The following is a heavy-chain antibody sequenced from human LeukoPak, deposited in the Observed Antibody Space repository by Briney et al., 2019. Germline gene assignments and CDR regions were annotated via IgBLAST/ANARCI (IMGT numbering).Heavy chain of an antibody. Sequence: PGGSLRLSCAASGFTFSNSAMNWVRQAPGKGPEWVSVISGGGGSTFYADSVKGRFTISRDNAKNSLYLQMNSLRAEDTALYYCVRDISGYYFDYWGQGTLVTVSS. CDR2: ISGGGGST. D-gene: IGHD3-22*01. CDR1: GFTFSNSA. V-gene: IGHV3-23*01. J-gene: IGHJ4*02. CDR3: VRDISGYYFDY.